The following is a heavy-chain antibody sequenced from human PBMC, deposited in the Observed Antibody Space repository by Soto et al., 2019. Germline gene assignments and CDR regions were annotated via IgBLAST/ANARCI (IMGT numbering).Heavy chain of an antibody. CDR3: ARDLAWKRGKVGRYYYGMDV. D-gene: IGHD1-1*01. V-gene: IGHV3-11*06. J-gene: IGHJ6*02. CDR2: ISTRSTYT. Sequence: QVLLVESGGGLVKAVGSLSLSCAASGFIFSDYYMSWVRQTPGKGLEWISYISTRSTYTNYADSVKGRFTISRDNTKNYMYLQMDSLRVEDTAVYYCARDLAWKRGKVGRYYYGMDVWGQGNTVTVSS. CDR1: GFIFSDYY.